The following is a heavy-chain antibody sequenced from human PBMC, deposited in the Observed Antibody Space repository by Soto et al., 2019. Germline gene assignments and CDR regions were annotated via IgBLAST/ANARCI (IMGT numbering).Heavy chain of an antibody. Sequence: QITLKEAGPTLVKPTQTLTLTCTFSGFSLSTTGEGVFWIRQPPGKAPEWLALVHWNDDKRYSPSLRPRLTIRKDTARNHVVLSLNNFDPVDTGTYYCALRRLGDTSPDYNGLDVWGQGTTVIVSS. CDR1: GFSLSTTGEG. V-gene: IGHV2-5*01. J-gene: IGHJ6*02. D-gene: IGHD3-3*01. CDR3: ALRRLGDTSPDYNGLDV. CDR2: VHWNDDK.